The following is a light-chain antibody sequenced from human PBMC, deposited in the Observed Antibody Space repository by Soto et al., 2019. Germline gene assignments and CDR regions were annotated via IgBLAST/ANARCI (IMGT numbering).Light chain of an antibody. CDR3: QVWDSGPDHVV. V-gene: IGLV3-21*02. CDR2: DDS. J-gene: IGLJ2*01. CDR1: NIGSKS. Sequence: SYELTQPPSMSAAPGQTATITCGGKNIGSKSVQWYQQKSGQAPVLVVYDDSDRPSGTPERFSGSNSGNTATLTISRVEAEDEADYSCQVWDSGPDHVVFGGGTKLTVL.